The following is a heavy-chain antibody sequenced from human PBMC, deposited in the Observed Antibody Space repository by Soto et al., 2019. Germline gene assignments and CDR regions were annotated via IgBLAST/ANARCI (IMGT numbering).Heavy chain of an antibody. V-gene: IGHV1-8*01. CDR2: MDPNSGNT. CDR3: AKYTDAFHI. CDR1: GYTFTSYD. J-gene: IGHJ3*02. D-gene: IGHD6-6*01. Sequence: ASVKVSCKAFGYTFTSYDINWVRQATGQGLGWMGWMDPNSGNTGYAQKFQGRVTMTRNTSISTAYMELSSLRSEDTAVYYCAKYTDAFHIWGQGTMVTVSS.